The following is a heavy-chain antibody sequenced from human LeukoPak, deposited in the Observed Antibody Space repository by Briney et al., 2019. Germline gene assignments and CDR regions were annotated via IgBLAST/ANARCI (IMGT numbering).Heavy chain of an antibody. Sequence: ASVKVSCKASGYTFTGYYMHWVRQAPGQGLEWMGWINPNSGGTNYAQKFRGRVTMTRDTSISTAYMELSRLRSDDTAVYYCARLRPYCSSTSCYYFDYWGQGTLVTVSS. CDR2: INPNSGGT. V-gene: IGHV1-2*02. J-gene: IGHJ4*02. D-gene: IGHD2-2*01. CDR1: GYTFTGYY. CDR3: ARLRPYCSSTSCYYFDY.